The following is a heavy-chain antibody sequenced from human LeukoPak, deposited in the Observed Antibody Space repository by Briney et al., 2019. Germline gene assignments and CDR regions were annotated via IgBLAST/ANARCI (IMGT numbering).Heavy chain of an antibody. CDR3: AKDRDDAFDI. J-gene: IGHJ3*02. V-gene: IGHV3-9*03. Sequence: GGALRLSFAASGFTFYDYAVHWVRQAPGKGLEWVSGISWNSGSIGYADSVKGRFTISRNNAKNSLYLQMNSLRAEDMALYDCAKDRDDAFDIWGQGTMVTVSS. CDR2: ISWNSGSI. CDR1: GFTFYDYA.